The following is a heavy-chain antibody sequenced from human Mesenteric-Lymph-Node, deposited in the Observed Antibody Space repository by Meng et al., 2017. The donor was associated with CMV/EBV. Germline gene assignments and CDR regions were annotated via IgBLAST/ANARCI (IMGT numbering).Heavy chain of an antibody. J-gene: IGHJ4*02. CDR2: ISGSGGST. CDR3: AKDSSPSPLYSSSDY. CDR1: GFTFSSFA. V-gene: IGHV3-23*01. Sequence: GESLKISCAASGFTFSSFAMTWVRQAPGKGLEWVSVISGSGGSTYYADSVKGRFTISRDNSKSTLYLQMNSLGAEDTAVYCCAKDSSPSPLYSSSDYWGQGTLVTVSS. D-gene: IGHD6-6*01.